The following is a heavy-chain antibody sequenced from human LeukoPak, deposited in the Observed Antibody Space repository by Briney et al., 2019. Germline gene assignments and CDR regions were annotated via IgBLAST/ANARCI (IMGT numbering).Heavy chain of an antibody. V-gene: IGHV1-18*01. CDR2: ISAYNGNT. D-gene: IGHD5-12*01. CDR1: GYTFTSYG. CDR3: ARYSGYDSFDAFDI. J-gene: IGHJ3*02. Sequence: ASVKVSCKASGYTFTSYGISWVRQAPGQGLEWMGWISAYNGNTNYAQKLQGRVTMTTDTSTGTAYMELRSLRSDDTAVYYCARYSGYDSFDAFDIWGQGTMVTVSS.